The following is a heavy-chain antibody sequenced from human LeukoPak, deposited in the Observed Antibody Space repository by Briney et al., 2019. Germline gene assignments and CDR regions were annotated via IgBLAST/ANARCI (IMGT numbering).Heavy chain of an antibody. CDR2: INHSGST. J-gene: IGHJ4*02. Sequence: PSETLSLTCAVYGGSFSGYYWSWIRQPPGKGLEWIGEINHSGSTNYNPSLKSRVTISVDTSKNQFSLKLSSVTAADTAVYYCARDSDILTGYSLGYFDYWGQGTLVTVSS. CDR1: GGSFSGYY. V-gene: IGHV4-34*01. D-gene: IGHD3-9*01. CDR3: ARDSDILTGYSLGYFDY.